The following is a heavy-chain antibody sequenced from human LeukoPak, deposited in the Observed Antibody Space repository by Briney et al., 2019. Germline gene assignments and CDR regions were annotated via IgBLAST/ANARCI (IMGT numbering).Heavy chain of an antibody. CDR3: ARDYDILTGYEYLDY. D-gene: IGHD3-9*01. Sequence: GASVKVSCKASGYTFTSYYMHWVRQAPGQGLEWMGIINPSGGSTSYAQKFQGRVTMTRDMSTSTVYMELSSLRSEDTAVYYCARDYDILTGYEYLDYWGQGTLVTVSS. J-gene: IGHJ4*02. CDR1: GYTFTSYY. CDR2: INPSGGST. V-gene: IGHV1-46*01.